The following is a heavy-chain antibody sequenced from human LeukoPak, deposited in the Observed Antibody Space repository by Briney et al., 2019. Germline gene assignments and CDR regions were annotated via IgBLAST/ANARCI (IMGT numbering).Heavy chain of an antibody. CDR3: ARGYRSTWGVYYYYGMDV. Sequence: SETLSLTCTVSGGSITNFYWSWIRQPPGKGLEYIGYIYYSGSTNYNPSLMSRVTISVDTSKNQFSLKLRSVTAADTAVYYCARGYRSTWGVYYYYGMDVWGQGTTVTVSS. CDR1: GGSITNFY. V-gene: IGHV4-59*01. D-gene: IGHD6-13*01. J-gene: IGHJ6*02. CDR2: IYYSGST.